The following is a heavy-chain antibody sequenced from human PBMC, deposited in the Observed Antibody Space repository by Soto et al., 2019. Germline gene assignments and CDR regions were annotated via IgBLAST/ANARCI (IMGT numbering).Heavy chain of an antibody. CDR2: INGDGSFT. J-gene: IGHJ4*02. Sequence: GGSMSLSCAASAFTFKNLWMHWVRQVPGKGPVWVSRINGDGSFTSYADAVKGRFTISRDNSKSSLYLQMNSLRTDDTAVYYCVTDGPLITIFGYGDYWGQGTLVTVSS. CDR3: VTDGPLITIFGYGDY. V-gene: IGHV3-74*01. D-gene: IGHD3-3*01. CDR1: AFTFKNLW.